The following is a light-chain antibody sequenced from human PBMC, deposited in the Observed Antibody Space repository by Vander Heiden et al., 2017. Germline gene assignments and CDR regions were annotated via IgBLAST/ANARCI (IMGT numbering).Light chain of an antibody. Sequence: VLTQSPGTLSLSPGERATLSCRASQSVSSSYLAGYQQKPGQAPRLLIYGASSRATGIPDRFRGSGSGTDFTRTISRLEPEDFAVYYCQQSGWTFGQGTKVEIK. CDR1: QSVSSSY. CDR3: QQSGWT. CDR2: GAS. J-gene: IGKJ1*01. V-gene: IGKV3-20*01.